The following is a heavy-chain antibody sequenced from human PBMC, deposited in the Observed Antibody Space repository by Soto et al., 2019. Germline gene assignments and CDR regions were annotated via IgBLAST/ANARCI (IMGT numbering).Heavy chain of an antibody. CDR1: GFTFTSSA. J-gene: IGHJ6*02. CDR2: IVVGSGNT. Sequence: GASVKVSCKASGFTFTSSAVKWVRQARGQRLEWIGWIVVGSGNTNYAQKFQERVTITRDMSTSTAHMELSSLRSEDTAVYYCAPAGGSGWPANYSCYYCIDFWGRGTTVAVSS. CDR3: APAGGSGWPANYSCYYCIDF. D-gene: IGHD6-19*01. V-gene: IGHV1-58*01.